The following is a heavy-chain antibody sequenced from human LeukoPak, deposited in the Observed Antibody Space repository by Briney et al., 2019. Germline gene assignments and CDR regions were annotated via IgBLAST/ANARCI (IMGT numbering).Heavy chain of an antibody. V-gene: IGHV3-23*01. D-gene: IGHD3-9*01. J-gene: IGHJ4*02. CDR2: ISGSGGTT. CDR3: AKGLINDWSALEY. CDR1: GFTFSSYA. Sequence: GGSLRPSCAASGFTFSSYAMTWVRQAPGKGLEWVSAISGSGGTTYYADSVRGRFTISRDNSKNTVYLQMNSLRAEDTAIYYCAKGLINDWSALEYWGQGILVTVSS.